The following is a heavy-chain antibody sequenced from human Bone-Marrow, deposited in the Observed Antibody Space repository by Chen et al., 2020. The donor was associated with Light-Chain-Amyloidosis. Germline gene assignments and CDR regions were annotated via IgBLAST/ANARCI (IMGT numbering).Heavy chain of an antibody. CDR3: AKDSRSAGSTASVYGMDV. CDR1: GFPFSSHG. V-gene: IGHV3-30*18. CDR2: VSADGTKK. Sequence: MQLVESGGGVVQPGGSLRLSCAASGFPFSSHGMHWVRQAAGKVPEWVGVVSADGTKKFIAESQKGRFTISRDNSKNTLYLQMNSLRPEDTAVYYCAKDSRSAGSTASVYGMDVWGQGTTVTVSS. J-gene: IGHJ6*02. D-gene: IGHD2-15*01.